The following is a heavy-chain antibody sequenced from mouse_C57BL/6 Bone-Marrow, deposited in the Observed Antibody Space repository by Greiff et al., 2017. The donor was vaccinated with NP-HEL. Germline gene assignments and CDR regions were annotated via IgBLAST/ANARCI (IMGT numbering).Heavy chain of an antibody. CDR1: GFTFSDFY. CDR3: ARDADYDGYYAMDY. V-gene: IGHV7-1*01. J-gene: IGHJ4*01. D-gene: IGHD2-4*01. CDR2: SRNKANDYTT. Sequence: EVKLVESGGGLVQSGRSLRLSCATSGFTFSDFYMEWVRQAPGKGLEWIAASRNKANDYTTEYSASVKGRFLVSRDTSQSILYLQMNALRAEDTAIYYCARDADYDGYYAMDYWGQGTSVTVSS.